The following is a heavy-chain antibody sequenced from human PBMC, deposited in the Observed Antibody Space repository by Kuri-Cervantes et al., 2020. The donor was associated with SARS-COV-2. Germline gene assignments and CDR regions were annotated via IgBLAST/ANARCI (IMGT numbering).Heavy chain of an antibody. Sequence: GESLKISCTASRFTFGDYAMSWVRQAPGKGLEWVGFIRSKAYGGTTEYAASVKGRFTISRDDSKSIAYLQMNSLKTEDTAVYYCTRDDFWSGYSNYWGQGTLVTVSS. V-gene: IGHV3-49*04. D-gene: IGHD3-3*01. CDR2: IRSKAYGGTT. CDR3: TRDDFWSGYSNY. CDR1: RFTFGDYA. J-gene: IGHJ4*02.